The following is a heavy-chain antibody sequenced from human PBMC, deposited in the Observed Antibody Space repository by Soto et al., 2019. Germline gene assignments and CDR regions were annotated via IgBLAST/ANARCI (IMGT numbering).Heavy chain of an antibody. V-gene: IGHV1-3*01. CDR1: GYTFTSYA. Sequence: ASVKVSCKASGYTFTSYAIDWVRQAPGQRLEWMGWINAGNGNTKYSQKFQGRVTITRDKSTSTAYMELSSLTSDDTAMYFCARGPLVVLNYFESWGQGTLVTVSS. CDR2: INAGNGNT. J-gene: IGHJ4*02. CDR3: ARGPLVVLNYFES.